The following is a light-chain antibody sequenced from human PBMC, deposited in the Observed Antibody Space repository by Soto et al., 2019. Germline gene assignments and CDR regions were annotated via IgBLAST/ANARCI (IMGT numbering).Light chain of an antibody. CDR1: QGIRND. V-gene: IGKV1-17*01. CDR3: LQHNSYPIT. J-gene: IGKJ5*01. Sequence: DIQITQSPSSVSASLGDKFPIPCRASQGIRNDLGWYQQKPGKAPKXMIYAASSLQSGVPSRFSGSGSGTEFTLTISSLQPEDFATYYCLQHNSYPITLGQGTRLEIK. CDR2: AAS.